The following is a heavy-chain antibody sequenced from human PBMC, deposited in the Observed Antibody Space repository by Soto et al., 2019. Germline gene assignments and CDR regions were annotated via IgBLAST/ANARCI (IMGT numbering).Heavy chain of an antibody. J-gene: IGHJ5*02. CDR1: GGSISSGGYS. CDR2: IYHSGST. D-gene: IGHD3-10*01. V-gene: IGHV4-30-2*01. Sequence: KPSETLSLTCAVSGGSISSGGYSWSWIRQPPGKGLEWIGYIYHSGSTYYNPSLKSRVTISVDRSKNQFSLKLSSVTAADTAVYYCARGGSLRVVRGVMDAGWFDPWGQGTLVTVSS. CDR3: ARGGSLRVVRGVMDAGWFDP.